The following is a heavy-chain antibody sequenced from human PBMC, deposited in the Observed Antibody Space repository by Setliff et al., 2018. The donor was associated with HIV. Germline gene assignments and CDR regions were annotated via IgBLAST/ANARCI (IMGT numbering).Heavy chain of an antibody. J-gene: IGHJ3*02. CDR2: IYPSDSDT. CDR3: AKGGGLSFRYHDWFVKI. CDR1: GDKYSNYW. Sequence: GESLTISCKASGDKYSNYWLGWVRQMPGEGLEWIGVIYPSDSDTRYSPSFKGQVTISADKSTNTAYLQWSGLRASDTAMYYCAKGGGLSFRYHDWFVKIWGQGTLVTVS. D-gene: IGHD3-9*01. V-gene: IGHV5-51*01.